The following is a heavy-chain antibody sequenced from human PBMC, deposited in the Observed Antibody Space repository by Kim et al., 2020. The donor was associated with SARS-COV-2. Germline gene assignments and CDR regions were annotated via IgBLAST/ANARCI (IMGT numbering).Heavy chain of an antibody. D-gene: IGHD3-9*01. CDR1: GFSLSTSGMC. CDR2: IDWDDDK. CDR3: ARIHRYYDILTGYYYYYGMDV. V-gene: IGHV2-70*11. J-gene: IGHJ6*02. Sequence: SGPTLVKPTQTLTLTCTFSGFSLSTSGMCVSWIRQPPGKALEWLARIDWDDDKYYSTSLKTRLTISKDTSKNQVVLTMTNMDPVDTATYYCARIHRYYDILTGYYYYYGMDVWGQGTTVTVSS.